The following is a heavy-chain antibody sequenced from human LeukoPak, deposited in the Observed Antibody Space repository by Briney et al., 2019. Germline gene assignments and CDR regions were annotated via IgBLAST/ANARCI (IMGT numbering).Heavy chain of an antibody. V-gene: IGHV1-18*01. CDR1: GYTFTSYG. CDR3: ARDMDRRGRVFVLYYFDY. J-gene: IGHJ4*02. CDR2: ISAYNGNT. Sequence: GASVKVSCKASGYTFTSYGISWVRQAPGQGLEWMGWISAYNGNTNYAQKLQGRVTMTTDTSTSTAYMELRSLRSDDTAVYYCARDMDRRGRVFVLYYFDYWGQGTLVTVSS. D-gene: IGHD3-10*01.